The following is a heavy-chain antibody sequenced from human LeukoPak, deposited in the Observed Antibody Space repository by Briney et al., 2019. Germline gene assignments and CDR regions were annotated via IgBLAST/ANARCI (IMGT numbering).Heavy chain of an antibody. Sequence: GGSLRLSCAGSGFTFGGYGMHWFRQTPGKGLEWVAVIAYDGSRAFYADSVKGRFTVSRDNSKNTVSVQMDDLRAEDTAVYYCTRYNNDHFDYWGQGTLVTVSS. CDR2: IAYDGSRA. CDR1: GFTFGGYG. J-gene: IGHJ4*02. D-gene: IGHD1-14*01. CDR3: TRYNNDHFDY. V-gene: IGHV3-33*01.